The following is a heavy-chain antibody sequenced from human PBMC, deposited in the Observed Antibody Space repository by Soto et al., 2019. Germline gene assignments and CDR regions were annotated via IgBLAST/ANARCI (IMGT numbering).Heavy chain of an antibody. CDR3: AIGIAAAAGWFDP. D-gene: IGHD6-13*01. Sequence: QVQLQESGPGLVKPSETLSLTCTVSGGSISSYCWNWVRQPPGQGLGWIGYIYYSGSTNYNPSLKSRVTISVDTSKHQFALKLSSVTAADTAVYYCAIGIAAAAGWFDPLGQGTLGTVSS. J-gene: IGHJ5*02. CDR1: GGSISSYC. V-gene: IGHV4-59*01. CDR2: IYYSGST.